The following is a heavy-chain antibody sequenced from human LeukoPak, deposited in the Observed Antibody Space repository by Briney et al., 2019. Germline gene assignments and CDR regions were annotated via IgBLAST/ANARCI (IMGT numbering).Heavy chain of an antibody. V-gene: IGHV3-30*02. CDR1: GFTFSSYG. CDR3: AKPGPSIAARWDYFDY. J-gene: IGHJ4*02. CDR2: IRYDGSNK. Sequence: GGSLRLSCAASGFTFSSYGMHWVRQAPGKGLEWVAFIRYDGSNKYYADSVKGRFTISRDNSKNTLYLQMNSLRAEDTAVYYCAKPGPSIAARWDYFDYWGRGTLVTVSS. D-gene: IGHD6-6*01.